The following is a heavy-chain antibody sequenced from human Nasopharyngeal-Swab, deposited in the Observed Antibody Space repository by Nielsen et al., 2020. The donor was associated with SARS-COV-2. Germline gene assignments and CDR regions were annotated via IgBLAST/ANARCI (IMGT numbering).Heavy chain of an antibody. Sequence: PGKGLEWIGYIYYSGSTYHNPSLKSRVTISVDTSKNQFSLKLSSVTAADTAVYYCARGGAARPGFDYWGQGTLVTVPS. CDR2: IYYSGST. CDR3: ARGGAARPGFDY. J-gene: IGHJ4*02. V-gene: IGHV4-31*02. D-gene: IGHD6-6*01.